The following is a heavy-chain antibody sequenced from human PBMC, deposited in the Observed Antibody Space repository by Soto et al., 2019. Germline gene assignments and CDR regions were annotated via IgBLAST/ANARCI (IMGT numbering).Heavy chain of an antibody. D-gene: IGHD3-3*01. J-gene: IGHJ6*02. CDR3: ATYSPTPTYYDFWSGPRRYSYGMHV. V-gene: IGHV3-23*01. CDR1: GFTFSSYA. Sequence: PGGSLRLSCAASGFTFSSYAMSWVRQAPGKGLEWVSAISGSGGSTYYADSVKGRFTISRGNSKNTLYLQMNSLRAEDTAVYYCATYSPTPTYYDFWSGPRRYSYGMHVRGQGTTVTVSS. CDR2: ISGSGGST.